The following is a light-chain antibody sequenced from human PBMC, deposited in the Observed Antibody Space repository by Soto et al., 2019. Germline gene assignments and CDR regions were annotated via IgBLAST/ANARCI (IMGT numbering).Light chain of an antibody. CDR1: SSDVGGYNF. J-gene: IGLJ2*01. CDR2: DVN. CDR3: TSYTASSTL. Sequence: QSVLTQPASVSGSPGQSITISCTGTSSDVGGYNFVSWYQQHPGKVPKLIMYDVNDRPSGVSDRFSGSKSGNTASLTISGLQAEDEDDYYCTSYTASSTLFGGGTQLTVL. V-gene: IGLV2-14*01.